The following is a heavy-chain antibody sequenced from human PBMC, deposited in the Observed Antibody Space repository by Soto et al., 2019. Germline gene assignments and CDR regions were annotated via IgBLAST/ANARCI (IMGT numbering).Heavy chain of an antibody. J-gene: IGHJ3*02. CDR1: GYTFTSYV. CDR3: ACFSLTVDDEDAFDI. Sequence: QVQLVQSGAEVKKPGASVKVSCKASGYTFTSYVMHWVRQAPGQRLEWMGWINAGNGNTKYSQKFQGRGTITRDTSASTAYMELSSLRSEDTAVYYCACFSLTVDDEDAFDIWVQVTMVTVSS. CDR2: INAGNGNT. V-gene: IGHV1-3*01. D-gene: IGHD1-1*01.